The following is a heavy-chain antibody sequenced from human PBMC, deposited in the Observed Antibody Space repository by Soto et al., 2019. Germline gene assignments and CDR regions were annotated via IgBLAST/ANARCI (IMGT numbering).Heavy chain of an antibody. CDR2: ISYSGNT. J-gene: IGHJ5*02. Sequence: SETLSLTCTVSGGSISSGSYYWGWIRQPPGKGLEWIGYISYSGNTNYNASLKSRVTISVDTSKNQFSLKLSSVTAADTAVYYCARVNVLMVYAPQGWFDPWGQGTLVTVSS. V-gene: IGHV4-61*05. CDR3: ARVNVLMVYAPQGWFDP. CDR1: GGSISSGSYY. D-gene: IGHD2-8*01.